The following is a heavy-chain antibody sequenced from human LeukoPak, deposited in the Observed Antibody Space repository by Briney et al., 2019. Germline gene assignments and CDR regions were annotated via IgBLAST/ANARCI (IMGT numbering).Heavy chain of an antibody. CDR1: GFNFNVYS. J-gene: IGHJ4*02. D-gene: IGHD3-3*01. Sequence: PGGSLRLSCAASGFNFNVYSMNWVRQAPGKGLEWIAYMTSDSNRRYYADSVRGRFTISRDNAKNSVYLELSNLRADDTAIYYCARSTEWFADYWGQGTLVTVSS. CDR3: ARSTEWFADY. V-gene: IGHV3-48*01. CDR2: MTSDSNRR.